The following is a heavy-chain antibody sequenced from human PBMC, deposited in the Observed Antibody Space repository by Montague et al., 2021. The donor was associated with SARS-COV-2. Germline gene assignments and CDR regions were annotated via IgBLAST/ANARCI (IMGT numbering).Heavy chain of an antibody. CDR3: VREGRSSAYAMDY. CDR1: GASMGGSY. CDR2: IYSSGST. J-gene: IGHJ4*02. V-gene: IGHV4-59*01. Sequence: LSLTCAVSGASMGGSYWGWVRQPPGKGPEWIGNIYSSGSTHYNPSLKSRVTISVDTSKSQFSLRLTSVTAADTAVYYCVREGRSSAYAMDYWGQGTLVTVSS. D-gene: IGHD3-22*01.